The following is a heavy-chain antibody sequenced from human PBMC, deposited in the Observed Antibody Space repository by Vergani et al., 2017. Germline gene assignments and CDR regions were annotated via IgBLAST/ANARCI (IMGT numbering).Heavy chain of an antibody. CDR1: GFSLSTSGMC. Sequence: QVTLRESGPALVKPTQTLTLTCTFSGFSLSTSGMCVSWLRQPPGKALEWLALIYWDDDKYYSTSLKTSLTISKDTSKNQVVLTMTNMDPVYTATYYCALIMVYNWNYGGFDYWGQGTLVTVSS. V-gene: IGHV2-70*01. J-gene: IGHJ4*02. D-gene: IGHD1-7*01. CDR3: ALIMVYNWNYGGFDY. CDR2: IYWDDDK.